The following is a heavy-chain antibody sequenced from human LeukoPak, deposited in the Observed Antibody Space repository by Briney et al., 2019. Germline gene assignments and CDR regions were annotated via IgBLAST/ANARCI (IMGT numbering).Heavy chain of an antibody. CDR3: ARGVRDHDFWSGYRYDY. CDR1: GGSISSYY. CDR2: IYYSGST. J-gene: IGHJ4*02. V-gene: IGHV4-59*01. D-gene: IGHD3-3*01. Sequence: SETLSLTCSVSGGSISSYYWSWIRQPPGKGLEWIGDIYYSGSTNYNPSLKSRVTISIDTSRNQFSLKLSSVTAADTAVYYCARGVRDHDFWSGYRYDYWGQGTLVTVSS.